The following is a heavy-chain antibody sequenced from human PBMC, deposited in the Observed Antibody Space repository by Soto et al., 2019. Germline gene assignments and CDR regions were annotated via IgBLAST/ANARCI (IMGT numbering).Heavy chain of an antibody. V-gene: IGHV1-69*01. CDR3: ARRVGSYGYYYYGMDV. J-gene: IGHJ6*02. D-gene: IGHD5-18*01. CDR2: IIPIFGTA. CDR1: GGTFSSYA. Sequence: QVQLVQSGAEVKKPGSSVKVSCKASGGTFSSYAISWVRQAPGQGLEWMGGIIPIFGTANYAQKFQRRVTITADESTSTAYRELSSLRSEDTAVYYCARRVGSYGYYYYGMDVWGQGTTVTVSS.